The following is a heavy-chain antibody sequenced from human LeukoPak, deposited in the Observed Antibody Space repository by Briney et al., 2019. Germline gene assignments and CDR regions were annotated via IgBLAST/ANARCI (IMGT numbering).Heavy chain of an antibody. CDR1: GGSISGYQ. Sequence: SETLSLTCTVSGGSISGYQWSWIRQHPGKGLEWIGYIYYSGSTYYNPSLKSRVTISVDTSKNQFSLKLSSVTAADTAAYYCARAEDLQGRYCSGGSCYPYFDYWGQGTLVTVSS. CDR2: IYYSGST. V-gene: IGHV4-31*03. J-gene: IGHJ4*02. D-gene: IGHD2-15*01. CDR3: ARAEDLQGRYCSGGSCYPYFDY.